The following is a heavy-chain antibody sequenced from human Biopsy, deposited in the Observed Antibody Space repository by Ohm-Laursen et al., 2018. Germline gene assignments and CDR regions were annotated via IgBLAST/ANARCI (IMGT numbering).Heavy chain of an antibody. D-gene: IGHD4-17*01. CDR2: INTDGSST. J-gene: IGHJ4*02. Sequence: SLRLSCSASEFIFSRFWMYWVRQAPGKGLVWVSRINTDGSSTNYADAVKGRFTISRDNAKNTLYLQMNSLRADDTAVYYCALAAAQTVTHFDYWGQGTLVTVSS. V-gene: IGHV3-74*01. CDR3: ALAAAQTVTHFDY. CDR1: EFIFSRFW.